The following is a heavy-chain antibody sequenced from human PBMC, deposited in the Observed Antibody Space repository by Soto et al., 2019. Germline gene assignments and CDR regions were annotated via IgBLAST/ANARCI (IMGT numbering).Heavy chain of an antibody. V-gene: IGHV5-51*01. Sequence: PGESLKISCKGSGYSFTSYWIGWVRQMPGKGLEWMGIIYPGDSDTRYSPSFQGQVTISADKSISTAYLQWSSLKASDTAMYYCVCTLPGGNYEILTGYQPMKNYYYYYYMDVWGKGTTVTVSS. J-gene: IGHJ6*03. CDR3: VCTLPGGNYEILTGYQPMKNYYYYYYMDV. CDR2: IYPGDSDT. CDR1: GYSFTSYW. D-gene: IGHD3-9*01.